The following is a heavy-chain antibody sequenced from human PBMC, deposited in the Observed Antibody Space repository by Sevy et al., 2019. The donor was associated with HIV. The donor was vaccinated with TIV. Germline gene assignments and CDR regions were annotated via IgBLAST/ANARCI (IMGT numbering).Heavy chain of an antibody. Sequence: GGCLRLSCAASGFTFSSYAMHWVRQAPGKGLEWVAVISYDGSNKYYADSVKGRFTISRDNSKNTLYLQMNSLRAEDTAVYYCARDRAPIAARYYYYGMDVWGQGTTVTVSS. CDR1: GFTFSSYA. CDR2: ISYDGSNK. D-gene: IGHD6-6*01. CDR3: ARDRAPIAARYYYYGMDV. J-gene: IGHJ6*02. V-gene: IGHV3-30*04.